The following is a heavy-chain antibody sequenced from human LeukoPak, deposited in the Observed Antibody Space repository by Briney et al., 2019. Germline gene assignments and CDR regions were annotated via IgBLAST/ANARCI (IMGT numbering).Heavy chain of an antibody. D-gene: IGHD3-22*01. CDR3: ARGKYYYDSSGYYPFDY. CDR2: MNPNSGNT. V-gene: IGHV1-8*03. J-gene: IGHJ4*02. Sequence: ASVKVSCKASGGTFSSYAINWVRQATGQGLEWMGWMNPNSGNTGYAQKFQGRVTITRNTSISTAYMELSSLRSEDTAVYYCARGKYYYDSSGYYPFDYWGQGTLVTVSS. CDR1: GGTFSSYA.